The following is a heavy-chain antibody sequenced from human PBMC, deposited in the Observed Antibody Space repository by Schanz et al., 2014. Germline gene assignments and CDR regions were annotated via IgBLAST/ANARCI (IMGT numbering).Heavy chain of an antibody. CDR1: GFTVSNSY. V-gene: IGHV3-66*02. J-gene: IGHJ4*02. D-gene: IGHD6-13*01. CDR3: AKEKEEVAADGSFFDY. CDR2: IYSSGST. Sequence: VQLVESGGGLVQPGGSVRLSCGASGFTVSNSYIHWVRQAPGKGLEWVSTIYSSGSTHYADSVKGRFTISRDTSKNTLYLQMNSLRAEDTAVYYCAKEKEEVAADGSFFDYWGQGTLVTVSS.